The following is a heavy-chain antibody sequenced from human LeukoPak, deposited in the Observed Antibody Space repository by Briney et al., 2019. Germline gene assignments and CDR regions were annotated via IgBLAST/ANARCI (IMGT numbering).Heavy chain of an antibody. J-gene: IGHJ4*02. V-gene: IGHV1-18*01. CDR3: ARDLGGSYCFDC. CDR1: GYTFTSFG. CDR2: ISVYNT. D-gene: IGHD1-26*01. Sequence: ASVKVSCKASGYTFTSFGISWVRQAPGQGLEWMGWISVYNTYYSQKLQGRVTVTADTSTSTAYMELRSLRSDDTAVYYCARDLGGSYCFDCWGQVTLVTVSS.